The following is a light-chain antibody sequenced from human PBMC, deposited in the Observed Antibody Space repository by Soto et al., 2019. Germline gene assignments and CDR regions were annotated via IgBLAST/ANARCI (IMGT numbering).Light chain of an antibody. V-gene: IGKV1-33*01. CDR3: QQYDSLPFT. Sequence: DIQMTQSPSSLSASVGDRVTITCQASQNINNYLNWYQQKPGRAPKLLIYDASNLETGVPSRFSASASGTDFTFTISSLQPEDIATYYCQQYDSLPFTFGGGTKVDIK. CDR2: DAS. CDR1: QNINNY. J-gene: IGKJ4*01.